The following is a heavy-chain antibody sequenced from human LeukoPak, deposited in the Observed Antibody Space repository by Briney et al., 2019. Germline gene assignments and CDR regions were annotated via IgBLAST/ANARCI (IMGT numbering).Heavy chain of an antibody. D-gene: IGHD3-9*01. J-gene: IGHJ4*02. V-gene: IGHV4-38-2*01. CDR2: IYHSGST. Sequence: SETLSLTCAVSGYSISSDYYWGWIRQPPGKGLEWIGSIYHSGSTYYNPSLKSRVTISVDTSKNQFSLKLSSVTAADTAVYYCARLGYEILTGYYTPLYFDYWGQGTLVTVSS. CDR3: ARLGYEILTGYYTPLYFDY. CDR1: GYSISSDYY.